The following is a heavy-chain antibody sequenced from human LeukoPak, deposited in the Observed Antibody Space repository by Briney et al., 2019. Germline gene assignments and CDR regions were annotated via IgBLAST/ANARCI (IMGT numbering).Heavy chain of an antibody. Sequence: PGRSLRLSCTASGFTFGDYAMSWFRQAPGKGLEWVGFIRSKAYGGTTEYAASVKGRFTISRDDSKSIAYLQTNSLKTEDTAVYYCTRDISSGLLWFGELWGFDYWGQGTLVTVSS. J-gene: IGHJ4*02. D-gene: IGHD3-10*01. CDR2: IRSKAYGGTT. CDR3: TRDISSGLLWFGELWGFDY. V-gene: IGHV3-49*03. CDR1: GFTFGDYA.